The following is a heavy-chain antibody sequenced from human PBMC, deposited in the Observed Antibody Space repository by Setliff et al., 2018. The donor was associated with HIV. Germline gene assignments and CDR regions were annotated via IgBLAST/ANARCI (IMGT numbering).Heavy chain of an antibody. D-gene: IGHD2-2*01. Sequence: GESLKISCKGSGYGFSNYWLAWVRQTPGKGLEWMGIIYPGDSDTRYSPSFQGQVTFSADRSITTAFLQWSSLRASDTAIYYCARRIPRFSNAVHMDVWGKGTTVTVS. CDR3: ARRIPRFSNAVHMDV. V-gene: IGHV5-51*01. CDR2: IYPGDSDT. J-gene: IGHJ6*03. CDR1: GYGFSNYW.